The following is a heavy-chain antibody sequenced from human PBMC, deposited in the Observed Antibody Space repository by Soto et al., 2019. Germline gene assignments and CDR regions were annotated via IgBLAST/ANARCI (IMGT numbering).Heavy chain of an antibody. Sequence: SGPTLVNPTQTLTLTCTFSGFSLSTNGVGVGWVRQPPGKALEWLALVYWNDDKRYSPSLKSRLTITKDTSKNQVVLTMTKMDPVDTATYYCAHYTVAQPLKYGMDVWGQGTTVTVSS. J-gene: IGHJ6*02. CDR1: GFSLSTNGVG. CDR3: AHYTVAQPLKYGMDV. V-gene: IGHV2-5*01. D-gene: IGHD2-15*01. CDR2: VYWNDDK.